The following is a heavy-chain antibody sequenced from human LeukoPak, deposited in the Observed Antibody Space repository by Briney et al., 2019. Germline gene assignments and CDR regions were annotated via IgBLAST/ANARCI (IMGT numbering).Heavy chain of an antibody. Sequence: PGGTLRLSCAASGFTFNDYGMSWVRQAPGKGLEWVSAISGSGGSTYYADSVKGRFTISRDNSKNTLYLQMNSLRAEDTAVYYCAKDLSMVRGVIGAFDIWGQGTMVTVSS. CDR2: ISGSGGST. CDR3: AKDLSMVRGVIGAFDI. J-gene: IGHJ3*02. V-gene: IGHV3-23*01. D-gene: IGHD3-10*01. CDR1: GFTFNDYG.